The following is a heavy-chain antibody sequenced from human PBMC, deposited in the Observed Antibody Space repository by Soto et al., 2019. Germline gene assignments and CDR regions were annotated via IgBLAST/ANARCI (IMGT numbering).Heavy chain of an antibody. Sequence: EVQLVESGGGLVQPGGSLRLCCAASGFTFSDHYMDWVRQAPGKGLEWVGRIRNKANTYTTDYAASVKGRFTISRDDXXNXLXXQMNSLKTEDTAVYYCVSGYCSGGSCYLENNWFDPWGQGTLVTVSS. CDR1: GFTFSDHY. D-gene: IGHD2-15*01. CDR2: IRNKANTYTT. V-gene: IGHV3-72*01. J-gene: IGHJ5*02. CDR3: VSGYCSGGSCYLENNWFDP.